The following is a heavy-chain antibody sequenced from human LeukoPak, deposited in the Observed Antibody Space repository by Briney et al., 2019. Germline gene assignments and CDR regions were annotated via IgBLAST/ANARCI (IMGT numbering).Heavy chain of an antibody. D-gene: IGHD2-15*01. Sequence: SETLSLTCTVSGGSISSYYWNWIRQPPGKGLEWIGYIYYSGSTKYNPSLKSRVTISVDTSKNQFSLKLSSVTAADTAVYYCARDRSRGYCSGGSCYPLQFDPWGQGTLITVSS. V-gene: IGHV4-59*01. CDR3: ARDRSRGYCSGGSCYPLQFDP. J-gene: IGHJ5*02. CDR2: IYYSGST. CDR1: GGSISSYY.